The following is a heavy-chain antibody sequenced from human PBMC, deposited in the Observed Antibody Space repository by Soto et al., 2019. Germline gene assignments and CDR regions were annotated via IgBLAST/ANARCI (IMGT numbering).Heavy chain of an antibody. CDR2: VYHSGST. Sequence: QVQLQESGPGLVKPSETLSLTCTVSGGSISSYYWSWIRQSPGKGLEWIGYVYHSGSTSYNPCLKSRVTISVDASKHQLSLKLSAVTAADTAVYYCARGIRVYARGYYYMDVWGTGATVTVSS. V-gene: IGHV4-59*01. CDR3: ARGIRVYARGYYYMDV. CDR1: GGSISSYY. D-gene: IGHD2-8*01. J-gene: IGHJ6*03.